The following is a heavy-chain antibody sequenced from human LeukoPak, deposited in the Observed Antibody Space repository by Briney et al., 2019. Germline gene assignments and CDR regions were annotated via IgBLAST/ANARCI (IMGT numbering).Heavy chain of an antibody. CDR1: GFTFGSYA. Sequence: GGSLRLSCAASGFTFGSYAMSWVRQAPGKGLEWVSAISGSGGSTYYADSVKGRFTISRDNSKNTLYLQMNSLRAEDTAVYYCARRAGGYSHPYDYWGQGILVTVSS. J-gene: IGHJ4*02. CDR2: ISGSGGST. V-gene: IGHV3-23*01. CDR3: ARRAGGYSHPYDY. D-gene: IGHD4-23*01.